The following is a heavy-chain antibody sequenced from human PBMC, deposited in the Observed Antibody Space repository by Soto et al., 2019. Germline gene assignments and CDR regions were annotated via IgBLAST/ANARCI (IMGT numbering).Heavy chain of an antibody. J-gene: IGHJ4*02. CDR1: GLTFRSYW. V-gene: IGHV3-74*03. D-gene: IGHD2-21*02. CDR2: INTDGSVA. CDR3: TTDLQLTALFDH. Sequence: PGGSLRLSCAASGLTFRSYWMHWVRQAPGKGLVWVSRINTDGSVAMYVDSVKGRFTISRDNAKNTLFLQMDSLRTEDTGVYYCTTDLQLTALFDHWGPGTPVTVSS.